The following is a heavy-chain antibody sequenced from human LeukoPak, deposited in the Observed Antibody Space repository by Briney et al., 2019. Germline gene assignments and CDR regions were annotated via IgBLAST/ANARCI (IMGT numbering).Heavy chain of an antibody. D-gene: IGHD3-22*01. CDR2: VSYSGTT. V-gene: IGHV4-59*08. CDR3: ARHRDSSALEAFDI. J-gene: IGHJ3*02. Sequence: SETLSLTCTVSGVSISSFYWSWIRQPPGKGLEWIGCVSYSGTTNYNPSLRSRVTLSVDTSKSHFSLKLSSVTAADTAVYYCARHRDSSALEAFDIWGQGTLVTVSS. CDR1: GVSISSFY.